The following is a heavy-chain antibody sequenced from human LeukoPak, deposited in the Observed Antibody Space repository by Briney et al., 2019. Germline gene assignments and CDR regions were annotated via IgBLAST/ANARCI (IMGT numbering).Heavy chain of an antibody. V-gene: IGHV4-59*08. D-gene: IGHD2/OR15-2a*01. CDR2: IYYSGST. Sequence: SETLSLTCTVTGVSISRYYWTWIRQPPGKGLEWIGYIYYSGSTNYNPSLKGRVTISVETSKNQFSLKLSSVTAADTAVYYCARRASTSATDIFDIWGQGTMVTVSS. J-gene: IGHJ3*02. CDR3: ARRASTSATDIFDI. CDR1: GVSISRYY.